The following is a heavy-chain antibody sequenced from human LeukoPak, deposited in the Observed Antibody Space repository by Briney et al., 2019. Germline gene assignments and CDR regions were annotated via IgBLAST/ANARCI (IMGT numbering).Heavy chain of an antibody. V-gene: IGHV3-66*01. CDR1: GFTVSSNY. J-gene: IGHJ3*02. D-gene: IGHD1-1*01. CDR3: AREAVTGLDAFDI. CDR2: IYSGGST. Sequence: GGSLRLSCAASGFTVSSNYMTWVRQAPGKGLEWVSVIYSGGSTYYADCVKGRFTISRDNSKNALYLQMNSLRAEDTAVYYCAREAVTGLDAFDIWGQGTMVTVSS.